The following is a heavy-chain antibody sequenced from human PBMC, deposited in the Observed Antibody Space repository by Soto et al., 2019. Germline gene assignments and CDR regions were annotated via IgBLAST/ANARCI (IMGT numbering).Heavy chain of an antibody. V-gene: IGHV3-23*01. CDR3: AKGGVGQQLVHNWFDP. Sequence: GGSLRLSCATSGFTFSSYAMSWVRQAPGKGLEWVSAISGSGGSTYYADSVKGRFTISRDNSKNTLYLQMNSLRAEDTAVYYCAKGGVGQQLVHNWFDPWGQGTLVTVSS. J-gene: IGHJ5*02. CDR2: ISGSGGST. D-gene: IGHD6-13*01. CDR1: GFTFSSYA.